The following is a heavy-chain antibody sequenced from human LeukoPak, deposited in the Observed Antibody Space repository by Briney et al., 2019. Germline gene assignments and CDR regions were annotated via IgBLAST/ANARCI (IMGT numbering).Heavy chain of an antibody. CDR3: AREEVRYFDWLEHFDY. J-gene: IGHJ4*02. Sequence: RASVTVSCKASGYTFTGYYMHWVRQAPGQGLEWMGWINPNSGGTNYAQKFQGRVTMTRDTSISTAYMELSRLTSDDTAVYYCAREEVRYFDWLEHFDYWGQGTLVTVSS. V-gene: IGHV1-2*02. D-gene: IGHD3-9*01. CDR1: GYTFTGYY. CDR2: INPNSGGT.